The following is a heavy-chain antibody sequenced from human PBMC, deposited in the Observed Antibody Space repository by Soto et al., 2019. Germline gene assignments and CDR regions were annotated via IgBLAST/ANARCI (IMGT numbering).Heavy chain of an antibody. CDR2: IVHLYGTT. CDR1: GLTFSNYA. J-gene: IGHJ6*02. V-gene: IGHV1-69*06. D-gene: IGHD2-21*01. Sequence: QVQLVQSGAEVKKPGSSVKVSCKSSGLTFSNYAISWVRQAPGQGPEWMGGIVHLYGTTNYAQRFQGRVTTTADKSTNTSYMGMRSLTSDDTATYYCPSRVVVMKAGMAVWAQGTTVTFSS. CDR3: PSRVVVMKAGMAV.